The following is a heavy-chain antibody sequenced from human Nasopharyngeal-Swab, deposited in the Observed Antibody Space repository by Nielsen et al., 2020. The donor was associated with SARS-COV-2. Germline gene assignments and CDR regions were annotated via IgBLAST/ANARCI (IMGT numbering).Heavy chain of an antibody. CDR1: GFTFSEHY. V-gene: IGHV3-11*06. CDR2: ISPSSSDT. J-gene: IGHJ6*02. CDR3: ARGHYGLDV. Sequence: GESLKISCAASGFTFSEHYMTWIRQAPGKGLEWVLYISPSSSDTNYADSVKGRFTISRDNAKNSLYLQMNSLRAEDTAVYYCARGHYGLDVWGQGTTVTVSS.